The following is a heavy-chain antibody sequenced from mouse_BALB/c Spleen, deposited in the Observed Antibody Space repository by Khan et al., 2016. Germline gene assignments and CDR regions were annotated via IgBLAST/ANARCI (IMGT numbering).Heavy chain of an antibody. V-gene: IGHV5-6-5*01. CDR3: TRNYDYILDY. D-gene: IGHD2-4*01. CDR2: ITSGYNT. CDR1: GLTFSSYA. J-gene: IGHJ2*01. Sequence: EVELVESGGGLVKPGGSLKLFCAASGLTFSSYAMSWVRQTPEKRLEWVASITSGYNTYYPDSVKGRFTISRDNARNILYLQMSSLRSEDTAMYYCTRNYDYILDYWGQGTTLTVSS.